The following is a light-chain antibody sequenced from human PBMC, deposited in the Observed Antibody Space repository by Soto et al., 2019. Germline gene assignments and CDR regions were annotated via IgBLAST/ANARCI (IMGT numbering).Light chain of an antibody. CDR1: SGHSTYI. V-gene: IGLV4-60*02. Sequence: QSVLTQSSSASASLGSSVKLTCILSSGHSTYIIAWHQQQPGKAPRFLMTLDRFGNYNRGSGVPDRFSGSSSGADRYLTISNLQFEDEGDYYCETWYSNTHKVFGGGTKVTVL. CDR2: LDRFGNY. J-gene: IGLJ3*02. CDR3: ETWYSNTHKV.